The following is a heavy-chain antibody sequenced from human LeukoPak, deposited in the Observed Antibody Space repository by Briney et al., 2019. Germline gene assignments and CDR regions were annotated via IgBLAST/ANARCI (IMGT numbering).Heavy chain of an antibody. CDR1: GGSISSYY. CDR3: ARVVYSSSWYVDY. J-gene: IGHJ4*02. CDR2: IYTSGST. Sequence: SETLSLTCTVSGGSISSYYWSWIRQPAGKGLEWIGRIYTSGSTNYNPSLTRRVTMSVDTSKHQFSLKLSSVTAADTAVYYCARVVYSSSWYVDYWGQGTLVTVSS. D-gene: IGHD6-13*01. V-gene: IGHV4-4*07.